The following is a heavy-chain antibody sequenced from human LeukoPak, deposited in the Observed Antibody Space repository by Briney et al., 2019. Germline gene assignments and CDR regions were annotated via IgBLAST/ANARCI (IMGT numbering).Heavy chain of an antibody. CDR3: ARGVPVDGFAITFDY. CDR2: IYYSGST. V-gene: IGHV4-59*01. Sequence: PSETLSLTCTVSGDSISSYYWSWIRQPPGKGLEWIGYIYYSGSTNYNPSLKSRVTISLDTSKNQFSLKLSSVTAADTAVYYCARGVPVDGFAITFDYWGQGTLVTVSS. J-gene: IGHJ4*02. CDR1: GDSISSYY. D-gene: IGHD3-10*01.